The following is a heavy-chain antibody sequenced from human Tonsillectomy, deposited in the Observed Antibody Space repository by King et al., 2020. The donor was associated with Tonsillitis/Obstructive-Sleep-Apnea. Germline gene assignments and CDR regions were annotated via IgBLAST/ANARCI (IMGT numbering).Heavy chain of an antibody. CDR2: IYYSGST. CDR1: GGSISSSSYY. Sequence: QLQESGPGLVKPSETLSLTCTVSGGSISSSSYYWGWIRQPPGKGLEWIGSIYYSGSTYYNPSLKSRVTISVDTSKNQFSLKLSSVTAADTAVYYCASRSSTSCYLCSSGWYGGYYYYYMDVWGKGTTVTVSS. J-gene: IGHJ6*03. D-gene: IGHD2-2*01. V-gene: IGHV4-39*01. CDR3: ASRSSTSCYLCSSGWYGGYYYYYMDV.